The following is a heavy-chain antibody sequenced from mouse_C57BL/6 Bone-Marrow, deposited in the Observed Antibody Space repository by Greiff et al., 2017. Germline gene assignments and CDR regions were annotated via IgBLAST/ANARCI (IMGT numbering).Heavy chain of an antibody. D-gene: IGHD2-3*01. CDR1: GYTFTSYW. CDR2: IDPSDSYT. Sequence: QVQLQQSGAELVMPGASVKLSCKASGYTFTSYWMHWVKQRPGQGLEWIGEIDPSDSYTNYNQKFKGKSTLTVDKSSSTAYMQLSSLTSEDSAVYYCARCYDGTWFAYWGQGTLVTVSA. V-gene: IGHV1-69*01. J-gene: IGHJ3*01. CDR3: ARCYDGTWFAY.